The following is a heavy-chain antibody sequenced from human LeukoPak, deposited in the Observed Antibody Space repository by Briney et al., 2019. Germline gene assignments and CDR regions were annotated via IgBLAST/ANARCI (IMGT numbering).Heavy chain of an antibody. CDR2: ISYDGSNK. V-gene: IGHV3-30*04. CDR3: AKDTKAYCGGDCCPDY. CDR1: GFTFSSYT. J-gene: IGHJ4*02. D-gene: IGHD2-21*02. Sequence: GGSLRLSCAASGFTFSSYTMHWVRQAPGKGLEWVAVISYDGSNKYYADSVKGRFTISRDNSKNTLYLQMNSLRAEDTAVYYCAKDTKAYCGGDCCPDYWGQGTLVTVSS.